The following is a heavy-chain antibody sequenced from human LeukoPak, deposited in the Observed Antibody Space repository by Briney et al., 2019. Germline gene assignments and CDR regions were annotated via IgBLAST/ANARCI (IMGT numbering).Heavy chain of an antibody. D-gene: IGHD4-17*01. Sequence: SETLSLTCAVYGGSFSGYYWSWIRQPPGKGLEWIGEINHSGSTNYNPSLKSRVTISVDTSKNQFSLKLSSVTAADTAVYYCARASYGDYGYWGQGTPVTVSS. J-gene: IGHJ4*02. V-gene: IGHV4-34*01. CDR1: GGSFSGYY. CDR3: ARASYGDYGY. CDR2: INHSGST.